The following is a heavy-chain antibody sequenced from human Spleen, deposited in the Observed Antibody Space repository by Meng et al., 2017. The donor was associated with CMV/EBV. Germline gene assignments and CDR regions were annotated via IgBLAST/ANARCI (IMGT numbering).Heavy chain of an antibody. Sequence: GGSLRLSCVASEFPFSSYAMSWVRQAPGKGLEWVSVIYSGGGTTYYADSVKGRFTISRDNSKNTLYLQMNSLRVEDSAIYYCAKDGLWLDPWGQGTLVTVSS. V-gene: IGHV3-23*03. CDR3: AKDGLWLDP. J-gene: IGHJ5*02. CDR1: EFPFSSYA. CDR2: IYSGGGTT. D-gene: IGHD3-16*01.